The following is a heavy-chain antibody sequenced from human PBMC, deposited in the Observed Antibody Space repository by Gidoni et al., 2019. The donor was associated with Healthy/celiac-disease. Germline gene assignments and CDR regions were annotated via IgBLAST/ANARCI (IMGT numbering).Heavy chain of an antibody. J-gene: IGHJ4*02. CDR1: GGSIRSSSYY. CDR2: IYYSGST. D-gene: IGHD6-13*01. CDR3: ARQGYSSSWYFDY. V-gene: IGHV4-39*01. Sequence: QLQLQESGPGLVKPSETLSLTCTVSGGSIRSSSYYWGWIRQPPGKGLEWIGSIYYSGSTYYNPSLKRRVTISVDTSKNQFSLKLSSVTAADTAVYYCARQGYSSSWYFDYWGQGTLVTVSS.